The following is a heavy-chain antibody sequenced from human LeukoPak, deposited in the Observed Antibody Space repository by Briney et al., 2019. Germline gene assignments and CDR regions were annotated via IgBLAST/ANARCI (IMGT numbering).Heavy chain of an antibody. CDR1: GFTFSSYS. Sequence: PGGSLRLSCAASGFTFSSYSMNWVRQAPGKGLEWVSSISSSSSYIYYADSVKGRFTISRDNAKNSLYLQMNSLGAEDTAVYYCARAEYYYDSSGYYYGELVDYWGQGTLVTVSS. CDR2: ISSSSSYI. V-gene: IGHV3-21*01. CDR3: ARAEYYYDSSGYYYGELVDY. D-gene: IGHD3-22*01. J-gene: IGHJ4*02.